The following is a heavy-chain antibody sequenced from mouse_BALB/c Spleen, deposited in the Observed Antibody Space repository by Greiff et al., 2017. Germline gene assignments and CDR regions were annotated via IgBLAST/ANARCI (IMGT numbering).Heavy chain of an antibody. CDR1: GFTFSSFG. V-gene: IGHV5-17*02. Sequence: EVQRVESGGGLVQPGGSRKLSCAASGFTFSSFGMHWVRQAPEKGLEWVAYISSGSSTIYYADTVKGRFTISRDNPKNTLFLQMTSLRSEDTAMYYCARRRDGWLYYAMDYWGQGTSVTVSS. CDR2: ISSGSSTI. J-gene: IGHJ4*01. CDR3: ARRRDGWLYYAMDY. D-gene: IGHD1-1*02.